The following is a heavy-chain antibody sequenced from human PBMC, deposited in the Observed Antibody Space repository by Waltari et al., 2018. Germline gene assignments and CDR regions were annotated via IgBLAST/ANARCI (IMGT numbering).Heavy chain of an antibody. CDR1: GDVFENYA. V-gene: IGHV1-69*01. Sequence: VQLVQSGAEVKKPGSSVRVSCKTSGDVFENYAISWVRQAPGKGLEWMGGIIPMLNNPNYGQRFEGTVTITADESTSTGYMELTGLTSEDTAIYYCARGSKFGDYGDLDYWGQGTLVTVS. CDR3: ARGSKFGDYGDLDY. CDR2: IIPMLNNP. D-gene: IGHD4-17*01. J-gene: IGHJ4*02.